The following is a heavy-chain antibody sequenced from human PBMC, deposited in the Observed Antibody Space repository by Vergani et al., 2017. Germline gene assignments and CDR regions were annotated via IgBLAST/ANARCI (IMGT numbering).Heavy chain of an antibody. CDR3: ARDRAAASGAFDI. V-gene: IGHV3-43D*03. J-gene: IGHJ3*02. D-gene: IGHD6-13*01. Sequence: EVQLVESGGVVVQPGGSLRLSCAASGFTFDDYAMHWVRQAPGKGLEWVSLISWDGGSTYYADSVKGRFTISRDNAKNSLYLQMNSLRAEDTAVYYCARDRAAASGAFDIWGQGTMVTVSS. CDR1: GFTFDDYA. CDR2: ISWDGGST.